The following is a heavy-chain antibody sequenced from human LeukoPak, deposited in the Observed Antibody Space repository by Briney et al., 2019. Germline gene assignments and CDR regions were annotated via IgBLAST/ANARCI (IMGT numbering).Heavy chain of an antibody. V-gene: IGHV3-23*01. CDR2: ISGSGSTT. CDR3: ARDLSDILTDY. CDR1: EFTFSNYA. D-gene: IGHD3-9*01. Sequence: PGGSLRLSCAASEFTFSNYAMSWVRQAPGKGLEWVSAISGSGSTTYYADSVKGRFTISRDNSKNTLYLQMNSLRAEDTAVYYCARDLSDILTDYWGQGTLVTVSS. J-gene: IGHJ4*02.